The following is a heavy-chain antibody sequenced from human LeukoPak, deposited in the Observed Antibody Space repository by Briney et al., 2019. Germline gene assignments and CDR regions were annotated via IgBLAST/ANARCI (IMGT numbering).Heavy chain of an antibody. J-gene: IGHJ4*02. Sequence: ASVKVSCKASGYTFTSYYIHWVRQAPGQGLEWMGWINPNSGGTNYAQKFQGRVTMTRDTSISTAYMELSRLRSDDTAVYYCAAPLSGYSSSWYESDYWGQGTLVTVSS. CDR3: AAPLSGYSSSWYESDY. D-gene: IGHD6-13*01. CDR1: GYTFTSYY. CDR2: INPNSGGT. V-gene: IGHV1-2*02.